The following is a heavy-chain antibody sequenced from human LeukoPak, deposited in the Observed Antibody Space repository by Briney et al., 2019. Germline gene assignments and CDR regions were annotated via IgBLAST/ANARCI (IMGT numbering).Heavy chain of an antibody. CDR1: GFTVSNNY. Sequence: GGSLRLSCAASGFTVSNNYMNWVRQAPGKGLEWVSVIYTGGSTYYADSVKGRFTISRDNSKNTLYLQMNSLRAEDTAVYYCARSLEMATIEDAFDIWGQGTMVTVSS. D-gene: IGHD5-24*01. J-gene: IGHJ3*02. CDR3: ARSLEMATIEDAFDI. V-gene: IGHV3-66*01. CDR2: IYTGGST.